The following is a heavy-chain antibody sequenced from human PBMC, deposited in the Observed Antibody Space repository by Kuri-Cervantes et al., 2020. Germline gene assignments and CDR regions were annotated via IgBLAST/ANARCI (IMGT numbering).Heavy chain of an antibody. V-gene: IGHV4-31*01. J-gene: IGHJ2*01. CDR1: GGSISSGGYY. CDR2: IYYSGST. D-gene: IGHD4-17*01. Sequence: LRLSCTVSGGSISSGGYYWSWIRQHPGKGLEWIGYIYYSGSTYYNPSLKSLVTISVDTSKNQFSLKLTYVTTADTAMYYCARDETSVTTSNWYFDLWGRGTLVTVSS. CDR3: ARDETSVTTSNWYFDL.